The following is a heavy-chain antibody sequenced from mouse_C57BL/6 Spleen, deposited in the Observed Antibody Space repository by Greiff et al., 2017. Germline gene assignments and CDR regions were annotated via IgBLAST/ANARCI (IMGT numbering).Heavy chain of an antibody. Sequence: EVQLQQSGPELVKPGASVKISCKASGYTFTDYYMNWVKQSHGKSLEWIGDINPNTGGTSYNQKFKGKATLTVDKSSSTAYMELRSLTSEDSAVYYCARNYPYFDYWGQGTTLTVSS. CDR1: GYTFTDYY. J-gene: IGHJ2*01. CDR3: ARNYPYFDY. D-gene: IGHD1-1*02. V-gene: IGHV1-26*01. CDR2: INPNTGGT.